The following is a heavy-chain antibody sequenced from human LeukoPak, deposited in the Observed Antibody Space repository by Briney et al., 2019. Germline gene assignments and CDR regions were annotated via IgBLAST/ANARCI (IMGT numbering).Heavy chain of an antibody. V-gene: IGHV4-59*08. CDR2: IYHSGST. D-gene: IGHD5-18*01. CDR3: ARISGYSYGSLIDY. J-gene: IGHJ4*02. CDR1: GGFISSYY. Sequence: SETLSLTCTVSGGFISSYYWSWIRQPPGKGLEWIGSIYHSGSTYYNLSLKSRVTISVDTSKNQFSLKLSSVTAADTAVYYCARISGYSYGSLIDYWGQGTLVTVSS.